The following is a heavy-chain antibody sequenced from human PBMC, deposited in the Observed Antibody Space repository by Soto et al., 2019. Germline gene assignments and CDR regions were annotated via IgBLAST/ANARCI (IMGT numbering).Heavy chain of an antibody. V-gene: IGHV4-4*02. Sequence: SETLSLTCTVSGDSISSSNWWTWVRQPPGKGLEWIGYIYYSGSTYYNPSLKSRVTISVDTSKNQFSLKLSSVTAADTAVYYCASRYCSSTSCLYGMDVWGQGTTVTVSS. CDR1: GDSISSSNW. CDR3: ASRYCSSTSCLYGMDV. D-gene: IGHD2-2*01. J-gene: IGHJ6*02. CDR2: IYYSGST.